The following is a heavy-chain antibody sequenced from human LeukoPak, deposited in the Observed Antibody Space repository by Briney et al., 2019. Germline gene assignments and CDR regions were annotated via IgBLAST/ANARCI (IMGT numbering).Heavy chain of an antibody. J-gene: IGHJ3*02. D-gene: IGHD2-2*02. CDR1: GGTFSSYA. Sequence: SVKVSCKASGGTFSSYAISWVRQAPGQGLEWMGRIIPILGIANYAQKFQGRVTITADKSTSTAYMELSSLRSEDTAVYYCARNKVVVPAAIFEAFDIWGQGTMVTVSS. CDR2: IIPILGIA. V-gene: IGHV1-69*04. CDR3: ARNKVVVPAAIFEAFDI.